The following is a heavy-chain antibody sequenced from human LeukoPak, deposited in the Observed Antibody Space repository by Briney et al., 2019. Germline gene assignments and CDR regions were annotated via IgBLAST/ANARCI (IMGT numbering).Heavy chain of an antibody. D-gene: IGHD2-8*01. CDR1: GFTFSSYW. V-gene: IGHV3-7*03. CDR2: IKQDGSEI. J-gene: IGHJ4*02. CDR3: AKRGTI. Sequence: GGSLRLSCAASGFTFSSYWMSWVRQAPGKGLEWVANIKQDGSEIYYVDSVKGRFTISRDNSKNTLYLQMISLRDEDTAVYYCAKRGTIWGQGTLVTVSS.